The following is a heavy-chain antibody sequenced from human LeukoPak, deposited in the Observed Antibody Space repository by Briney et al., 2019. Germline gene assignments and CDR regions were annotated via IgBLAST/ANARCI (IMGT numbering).Heavy chain of an antibody. V-gene: IGHV4-59*01. CDR1: GGPISSYY. Sequence: SETLSLTCTVSGGPISSYYWSWIRQPPGKGLEWIGYIYYSGSTNYNPSLKSRVTISVDTSKNQFSLKLSSVTAADTAVYYCARGPTSSIVGGELDYWGQGTLVTVSS. CDR3: ARGPTSSIVGGELDY. CDR2: IYYSGST. D-gene: IGHD1-26*01. J-gene: IGHJ4*02.